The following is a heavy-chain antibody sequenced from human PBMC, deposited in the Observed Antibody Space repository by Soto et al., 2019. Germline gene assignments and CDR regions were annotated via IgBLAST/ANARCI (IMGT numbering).Heavy chain of an antibody. J-gene: IGHJ3*02. Sequence: GASVKVSCKVSGYTVNELSIHWVRQAPGKGLEWLGGFDPEDGKTIYAQTLQGRLAMTEDTSADTAYLQWSSLKASDTAMYYCARQNLGFLEWPSTFDIWGQGTMVTVSS. V-gene: IGHV1-24*01. CDR2: FDPEDGKT. CDR1: GYTVNELS. D-gene: IGHD3-3*01. CDR3: ARQNLGFLEWPSTFDI.